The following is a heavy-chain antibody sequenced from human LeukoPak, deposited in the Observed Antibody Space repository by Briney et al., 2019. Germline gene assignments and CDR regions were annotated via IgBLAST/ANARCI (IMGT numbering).Heavy chain of an antibody. J-gene: IGHJ3*02. Sequence: PGGSLRLSCAASGFTFSSYWMSWVRQAPGKGLEWVANIKQDGSEKYYVDSVKGRFTISRDNAKNSLYLQMNSLRAEDTAVYYCAREGSSGWYSNAFDIWGQGTMVTVSS. CDR2: IKQDGSEK. D-gene: IGHD6-19*01. V-gene: IGHV3-7*01. CDR1: GFTFSSYW. CDR3: AREGSSGWYSNAFDI.